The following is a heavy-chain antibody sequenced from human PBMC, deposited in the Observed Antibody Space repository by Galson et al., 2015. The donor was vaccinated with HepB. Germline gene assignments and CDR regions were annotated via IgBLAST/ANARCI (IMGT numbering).Heavy chain of an antibody. CDR3: ARAEWAPGIAAAGTGY. Sequence: LRLSCAASGFTFSSYAMHWVRQAPGKGLEWVAVISYDGSNKYYADSVKGRFTISRDNSKNTLYLQMNSLRAEDTAVYYCARAEWAPGIAAAGTGYWGQGTLVTVSS. CDR2: ISYDGSNK. D-gene: IGHD6-13*01. V-gene: IGHV3-30*04. CDR1: GFTFSSYA. J-gene: IGHJ4*02.